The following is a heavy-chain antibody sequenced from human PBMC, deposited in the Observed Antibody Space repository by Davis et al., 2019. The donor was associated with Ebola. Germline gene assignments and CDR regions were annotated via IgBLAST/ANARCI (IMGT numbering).Heavy chain of an antibody. CDR2: ISWNSGTI. D-gene: IGHD2-2*03. J-gene: IGHJ4*02. Sequence: SLKISCAASGFTFGDYAMHWVRQVPGKGLEWVSGISWNSGTIDYADSVKGRFTISRDNAKNSLHLQMNSLRHEDTAFYYCAKEMSWGGYCTSVSCYALDSWGRGTLVTVSS. V-gene: IGHV3-9*01. CDR1: GFTFGDYA. CDR3: AKEMSWGGYCTSVSCYALDS.